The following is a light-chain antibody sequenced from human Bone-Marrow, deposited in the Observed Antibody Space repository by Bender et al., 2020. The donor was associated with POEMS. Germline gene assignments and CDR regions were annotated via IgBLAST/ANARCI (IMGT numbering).Light chain of an antibody. Sequence: QSVLTQPPSVSGAPGQRVTISCTGSSSNIGVGYDVHWYQQLPGTAPKLLIYFNDQRPSGVPDRFSGSKSGTSAALAISGLQSDDEADYYCASWDGTLSGWMFGGGTKLTVL. CDR1: SSNIGVGYD. J-gene: IGLJ3*02. CDR2: FND. CDR3: ASWDGTLSGWM. V-gene: IGLV1-40*01.